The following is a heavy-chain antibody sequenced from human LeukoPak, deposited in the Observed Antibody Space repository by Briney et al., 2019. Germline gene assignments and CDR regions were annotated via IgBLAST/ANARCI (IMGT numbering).Heavy chain of an antibody. CDR2: INPNSGGT. CDR3: ARDSYSSSWFPQDYYYYYMDV. Sequence: ASVKVSCKASGYTFTGYYIHWVRQAPGQGLEWMGWINPNSGGTNYAQKFQGRVTMTRDTSISTAYMELSRLRSDDTAVYYCARDSYSSSWFPQDYYYYYMDVWGKGTTVTVSS. CDR1: GYTFTGYY. D-gene: IGHD6-13*01. J-gene: IGHJ6*03. V-gene: IGHV1-2*02.